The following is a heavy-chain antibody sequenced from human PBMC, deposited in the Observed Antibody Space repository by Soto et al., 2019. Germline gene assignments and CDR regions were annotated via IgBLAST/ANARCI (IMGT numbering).Heavy chain of an antibody. D-gene: IGHD3-3*01. V-gene: IGHV3-23*01. CDR3: ERGFYTDY. CDR1: VFSFGSYA. J-gene: IGHJ4*02. Sequence: WGSLRVSCASSVFSFGSYALSWVRQAPGKGLEWVSTISGSDGKTFYADSVKGRFSISRDNAKNSVHLQMNSLRVEDTAVYYCERGFYTDYWGQGALVTVSS. CDR2: ISGSDGKT.